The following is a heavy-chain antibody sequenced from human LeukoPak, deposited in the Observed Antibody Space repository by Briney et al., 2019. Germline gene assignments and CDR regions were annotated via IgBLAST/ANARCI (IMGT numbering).Heavy chain of an antibody. CDR1: GGSFSGYY. D-gene: IGHD6-6*01. Sequence: SETLSLTCAVYGGSFSGYYWSWIRQPPGKGLKWIGEINHSGSTNYNPSLKSRVTMSVDTSKNQFSLKLSSVTAADTAVYYCAGGASIAARPFDYWGQGTLVTVSS. CDR2: INHSGST. J-gene: IGHJ4*02. CDR3: AGGASIAARPFDY. V-gene: IGHV4-34*01.